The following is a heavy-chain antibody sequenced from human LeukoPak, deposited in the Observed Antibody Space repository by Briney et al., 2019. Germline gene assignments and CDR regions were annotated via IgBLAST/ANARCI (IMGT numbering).Heavy chain of an antibody. V-gene: IGHV3-30*03. J-gene: IGHJ4*02. CDR2: ISYDGTNQ. Sequence: GGSLRLSCAASGFIFSTKGMNWVRQAPDKGLEWVAVISYDGTNQYYGDSVKGRFTIPRDNSKNTLYLQMNSLRVEDTAVYYCARDRGDSSGYRRESDYWGQGTLVTVSS. D-gene: IGHD3-22*01. CDR3: ARDRGDSSGYRRESDY. CDR1: GFIFSTKG.